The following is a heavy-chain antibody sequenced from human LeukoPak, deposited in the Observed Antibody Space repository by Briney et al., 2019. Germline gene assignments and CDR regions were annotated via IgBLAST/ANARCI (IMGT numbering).Heavy chain of an antibody. J-gene: IGHJ6*02. CDR2: ISYDGSNK. Sequence: PGGSLRLSCAASGFTFSSYGMHWVRQAPGKGLEWVAVISYDGSNKYYADSVKGRFTISRDNSKNTLYLQMNSLRAEDTAVYYCAKEMIQRNWPRGMDVWGQGTTVTVSS. CDR1: GFTFSSYG. V-gene: IGHV3-30*18. CDR3: AKEMIQRNWPRGMDV. D-gene: IGHD1-1*01.